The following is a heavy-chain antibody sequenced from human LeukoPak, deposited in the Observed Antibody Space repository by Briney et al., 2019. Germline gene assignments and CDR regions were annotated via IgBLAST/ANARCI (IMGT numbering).Heavy chain of an antibody. V-gene: IGHV3-23*01. CDR2: ISGSGGST. J-gene: IGHJ4*02. D-gene: IGHD3-10*01. CDR1: GFTLSSYA. CDR3: AKGNSRYYYGSAEGDY. Sequence: GGSLRLSCAASGFTLSSYAMSWVRQAPGKGLEWVSAISGSGGSTYYADSVKGRFTISRDNSKNTLYLQMNSLRAEDTAVYYCAKGNSRYYYGSAEGDYWGQGTLVTVSS.